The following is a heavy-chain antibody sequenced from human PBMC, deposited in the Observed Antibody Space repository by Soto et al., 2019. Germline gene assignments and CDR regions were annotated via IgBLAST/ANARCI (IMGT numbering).Heavy chain of an antibody. V-gene: IGHV3-23*01. Sequence: GGSLRLSCAASGFSFGTYVMNWVRQAPGKGLEWVSGIRGSGGRVYSADSVKGRFTISRDNSRNTLYLQMNSLGAEDTAIYYCAMTRLYDTGTNDYHRDALDIWGQGTQVTVSS. D-gene: IGHD3-22*01. CDR3: AMTRLYDTGTNDYHRDALDI. CDR2: IRGSGGRV. J-gene: IGHJ3*02. CDR1: GFSFGTYV.